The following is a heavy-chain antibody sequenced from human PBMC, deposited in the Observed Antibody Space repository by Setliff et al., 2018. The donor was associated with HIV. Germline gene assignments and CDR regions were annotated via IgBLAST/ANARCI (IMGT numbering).Heavy chain of an antibody. CDR2: IYNGGAS. J-gene: IGHJ3*02. V-gene: IGHV4-39*01. D-gene: IGHD3-9*01. Sequence: PSETLSLTCIVTGDSIISGSYYWAWIRQPPGKGLEWIGTIYNGGASHYNPSLKSRVIIFLDPSKNQFSLKLSYVTAADTAFYYCARQSPQIRYLDWLNAFDIWGQGTMVTVSS. CDR1: GDSIISGSYY. CDR3: ARQSPQIRYLDWLNAFDI.